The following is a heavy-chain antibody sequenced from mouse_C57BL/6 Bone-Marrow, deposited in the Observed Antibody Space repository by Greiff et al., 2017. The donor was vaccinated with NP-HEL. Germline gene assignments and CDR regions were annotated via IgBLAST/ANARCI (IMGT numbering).Heavy chain of an antibody. D-gene: IGHD1-1*01. CDR3: VRQYYYGSSYWYFDV. J-gene: IGHJ1*03. CDR2: IRSKSNNYAT. V-gene: IGHV10-1*01. CDR1: GFSFNTYA. Sequence: EVMLVESGGGLVQPKGSLKLSCAASGFSFNTYAMNWVRQAPGKGLEWVARIRSKSNNYATYYADSVKDRFTISRDDSESMLYLQMNNLKTADTAMYYCVRQYYYGSSYWYFDVWGTGTTVTVSS.